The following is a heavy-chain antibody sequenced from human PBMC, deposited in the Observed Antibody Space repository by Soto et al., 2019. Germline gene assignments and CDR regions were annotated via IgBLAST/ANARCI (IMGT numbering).Heavy chain of an antibody. V-gene: IGHV3-23*01. D-gene: IGHD4-17*01. CDR2: ISGSGGTTYT. J-gene: IGHJ4*02. CDR1: GFTFSSYA. Sequence: EVQLLESGGGLVQPGGSLRLSCAASGFTFSSYAMSWVRQAPGKGLEWVSAISGSGGTTYTYYADSVKGRFTISRDNSQNTLYLHMNGLRAEDTAVYYCAKGRDYGGNYRDYWGQGTLVTVSS. CDR3: AKGRDYGGNYRDY.